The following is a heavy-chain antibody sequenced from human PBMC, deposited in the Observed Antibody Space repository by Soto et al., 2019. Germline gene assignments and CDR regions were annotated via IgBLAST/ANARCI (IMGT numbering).Heavy chain of an antibody. J-gene: IGHJ6*03. Sequence: QVQLQESGPGLVKPSQTLSLTCTDSGGSISSGGYYWSWIRQHPGKGLEWIGYIYYSGSTYYNPSLKSRVTISVDTSKNQFSLKLSSVTAADTAVYYCARGGCSGGSCYSLWYYYYYMDVWGKGTTVTVSS. CDR1: GGSISSGGYY. CDR2: IYYSGST. V-gene: IGHV4-31*03. CDR3: ARGGCSGGSCYSLWYYYYYMDV. D-gene: IGHD2-15*01.